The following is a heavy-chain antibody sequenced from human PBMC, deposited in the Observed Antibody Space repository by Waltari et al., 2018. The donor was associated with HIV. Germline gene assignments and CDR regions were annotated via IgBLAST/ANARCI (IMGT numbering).Heavy chain of an antibody. CDR2: ITYTGNT. CDR1: GGSIGGYF. CDR3: ARASVTGGTTGLRRSFDL. J-gene: IGHJ3*01. Sequence: QMQLQESGPGLLKPSETLSLTCGVSGGSIGGYFWNWIRQPPGKGLEWMWSITYTGNTNYNPSLKSRVTISVDTSKNQFSLRLTSVTAADTAMFYCARASVTGGTTGLRRSFDLWGQGTLVTVSS. D-gene: IGHD2-8*02. V-gene: IGHV4-59*01.